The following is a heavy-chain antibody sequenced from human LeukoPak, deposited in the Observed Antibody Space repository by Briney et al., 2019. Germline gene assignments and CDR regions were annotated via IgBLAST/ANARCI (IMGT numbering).Heavy chain of an antibody. CDR3: ARGPSMVRGVISRQIDY. V-gene: IGHV4-59*01. Sequence: PSETLSLTCTVSGGSISSYYWSWIRQPPGKGLEWIGYIYYSGSTNYNPSLKSRVTISVDTSKNQFSLKLSSVTAADTAVYYCARGPSMVRGVISRQIDYWGQGTLVTVSS. CDR2: IYYSGST. D-gene: IGHD3-10*01. CDR1: GGSISSYY. J-gene: IGHJ4*02.